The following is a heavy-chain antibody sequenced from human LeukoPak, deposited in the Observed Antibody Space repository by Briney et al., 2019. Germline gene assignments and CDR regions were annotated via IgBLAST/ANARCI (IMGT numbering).Heavy chain of an antibody. D-gene: IGHD3-3*01. V-gene: IGHV1-18*01. CDR2: ISAYNGNT. CDR1: GYTFTSYG. CDR3: ARDGDDFWSGYGRRWFDP. J-gene: IGHJ5*02. Sequence: GASVKVSCKASGYTFTSYGISWVRQAPGQGLEWMGWISAYNGNTNYAQKLQGRVTMTTDTSTSTAYMELRSLRSDDTAVYYCARDGDDFWSGYGRRWFDPWGQGTLVTVSS.